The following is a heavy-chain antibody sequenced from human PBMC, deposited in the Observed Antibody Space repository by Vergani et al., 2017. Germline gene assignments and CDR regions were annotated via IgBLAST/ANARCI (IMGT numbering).Heavy chain of an antibody. CDR3: AXDQGYDSSGYYLGAFDI. CDR1: GGSISSGDYY. V-gene: IGHV4-30-4*01. D-gene: IGHD3-22*01. Sequence: QVQLQESGPGLVKPSQTLSLTCTVSGGSISSGDYYWSWIRQPPGKGLEWIGYISYSGSTYYNPSLKSRVTISVETSKNQLSLKLSSVTAADTAVYYCAXDQGYDSSGYYLGAFDIWGQGTMVTVSS. CDR2: ISYSGST. J-gene: IGHJ3*02.